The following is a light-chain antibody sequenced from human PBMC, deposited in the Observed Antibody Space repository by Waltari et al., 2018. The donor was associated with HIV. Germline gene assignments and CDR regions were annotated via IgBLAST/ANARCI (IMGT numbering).Light chain of an antibody. Sequence: YDLTQPPSVSVSPGQTARITCSGPKLSAQYVYWYQQKSGQAPVLVIYKDSERPSGISGRFSGSTSGTTVTLIISGVQAEDEADYYCQSSDNSGTYVVFGGGTKLTVL. V-gene: IGLV3-25*03. CDR3: QSSDNSGTYVV. J-gene: IGLJ2*01. CDR1: KLSAQY. CDR2: KDS.